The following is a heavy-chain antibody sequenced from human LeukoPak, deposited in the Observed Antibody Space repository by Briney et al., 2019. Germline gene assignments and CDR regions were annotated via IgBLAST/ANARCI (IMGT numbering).Heavy chain of an antibody. CDR1: GGSISSYY. V-gene: IGHV4-59*12. CDR2: IYYSGST. D-gene: IGHD2-15*01. J-gene: IGHJ4*02. Sequence: SETLSLTCTVSGGSISSYYWSWIRQPPGKGLEWIGYIYYSGSTNYNPSLKSRVTISVDTSKNQFSLKLSSVTAADTAVYYCARGFSRGYCSGGSCYPYFDYWGQGNLVTVSS. CDR3: ARGFSRGYCSGGSCYPYFDY.